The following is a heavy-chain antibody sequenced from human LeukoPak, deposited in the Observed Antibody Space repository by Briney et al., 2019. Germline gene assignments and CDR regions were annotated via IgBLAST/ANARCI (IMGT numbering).Heavy chain of an antibody. CDR2: IYYSGST. CDR3: ATTSGNSNYYYGMDV. Sequence: SETLSLTCTVSGGSISSSSYYWGWIRQPPGKGLEWIGSIYYSGSTNYNPSLKSRVTISVDTSKNQFSLKLSSVTAADTAVYYCATTSGNSNYYYGMDVWGQGTTVTVSS. CDR1: GGSISSSSYY. J-gene: IGHJ6*02. V-gene: IGHV4-39*07. D-gene: IGHD4-23*01.